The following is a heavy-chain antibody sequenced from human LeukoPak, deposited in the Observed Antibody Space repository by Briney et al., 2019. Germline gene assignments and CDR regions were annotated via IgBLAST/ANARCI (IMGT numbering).Heavy chain of an antibody. CDR1: GFTFITYS. J-gene: IGHJ3*02. CDR2: ISSGSTTI. CDR3: ARDRQSIAAAGTFDI. Sequence: GGSLRLSCAASGFTFITYSMNWVRQAPGKGLEWVSYISSGSTTIYNADSVKGRFTISRDNAKNSLYLQMNSLRAEDTAVYYCARDRQSIAAAGTFDIWGQGTMVTVSS. V-gene: IGHV3-48*04. D-gene: IGHD6-13*01.